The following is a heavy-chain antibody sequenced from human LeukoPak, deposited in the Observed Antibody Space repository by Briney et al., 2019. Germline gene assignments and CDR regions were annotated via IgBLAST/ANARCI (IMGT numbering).Heavy chain of an antibody. CDR2: IGSSGII. CDR1: GFTFSTYE. Sequence: PGGSLRLSCAASGFTFSTYETNWLRQAPGKGLEWGSYIGSSGIIHYADSVKGRFTISRDNAKNSLYLQMNSLRAEDTAVYYCARDQRSGWPYFDYWGQGTLVTVSS. CDR3: ARDQRSGWPYFDY. J-gene: IGHJ4*02. D-gene: IGHD6-19*01. V-gene: IGHV3-48*03.